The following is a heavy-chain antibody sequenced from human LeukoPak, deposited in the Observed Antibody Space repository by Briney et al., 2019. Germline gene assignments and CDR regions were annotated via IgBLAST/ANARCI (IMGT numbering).Heavy chain of an antibody. CDR2: VYYSGGT. D-gene: IGHD3-9*01. J-gene: IGHJ4*02. Sequence: PSETLSLTCTVSGGSVSGFYWSWIRQPPGKGLEWIGSVYYSGGTNYNPSLKSRVAISADTSKNQFSLKLSSVTAADTAVYYCASLYYDILTGYYGFDSWGQGTLVTVSS. V-gene: IGHV4-59*08. CDR1: GGSVSGFY. CDR3: ASLYYDILTGYYGFDS.